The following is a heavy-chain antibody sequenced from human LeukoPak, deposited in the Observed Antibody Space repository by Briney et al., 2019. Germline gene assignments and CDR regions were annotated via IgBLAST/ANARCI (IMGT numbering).Heavy chain of an antibody. CDR1: GFTFSSYA. D-gene: IGHD6-19*01. Sequence: GGSLGLSCAASGFTFSSYAMSWVRQAPGKGLEWVSGISDSGGSTYYADSVKGRFTISRDNSKNTLYLQMSSLRADDTAVYYCAKEGGTYSTGWYWFDPWGQGTLVTVSS. J-gene: IGHJ5*02. CDR2: ISDSGGST. CDR3: AKEGGTYSTGWYWFDP. V-gene: IGHV3-23*01.